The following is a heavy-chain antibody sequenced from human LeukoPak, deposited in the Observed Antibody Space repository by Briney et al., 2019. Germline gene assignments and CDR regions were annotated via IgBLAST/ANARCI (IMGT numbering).Heavy chain of an antibody. CDR1: GYTFTSYD. CDR3: ARGRPRDFGLPIDY. CDR2: MNPNSGNT. V-gene: IGHV1-8*03. D-gene: IGHD3-10*01. J-gene: IGHJ4*02. Sequence: ASVTVSCKASGYTFTSYDINWVRQATGQGLEWMGWMNPNSGNTGYAQKFQGRVTITRNTSISTAYMELSSLRSEDTAVYYCARGRPRDFGLPIDYWGQGTLVTVSS.